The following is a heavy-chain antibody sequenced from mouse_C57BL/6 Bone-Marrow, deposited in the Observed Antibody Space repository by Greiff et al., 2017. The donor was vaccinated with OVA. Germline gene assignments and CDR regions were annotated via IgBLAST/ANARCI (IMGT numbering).Heavy chain of an antibody. Sequence: VQLQQPGAELVKPGASVKMSCKASGYTFTSSWITWVKQRPGQGLEWIGDIYPGRGSTNYNEKFKSKATLTVDTSSSTAYMQLSSLTSEDSAVYYCARRGGYEDFDYWGQGTTLTVSS. CDR1: GYTFTSSW. CDR2: IYPGRGST. D-gene: IGHD2-2*01. V-gene: IGHV1-55*01. CDR3: ARRGGYEDFDY. J-gene: IGHJ2*01.